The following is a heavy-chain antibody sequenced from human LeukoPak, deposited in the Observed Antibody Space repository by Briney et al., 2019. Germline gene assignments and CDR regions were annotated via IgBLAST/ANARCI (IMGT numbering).Heavy chain of an antibody. V-gene: IGHV3-48*04. J-gene: IGHJ4*02. CDR3: ASQSERRGDY. CDR2: ISSSSSTI. Sequence: GGSLRLSCAASGFTFSSYSMNWVRQAPGKGLEWVSYISSSSSTIYYADSVKGRFTISRDNAKNSLYLQMNSLRAEDTAVYYCASQSERRGDYWGQGTLVTVSS. CDR1: GFTFSSYS.